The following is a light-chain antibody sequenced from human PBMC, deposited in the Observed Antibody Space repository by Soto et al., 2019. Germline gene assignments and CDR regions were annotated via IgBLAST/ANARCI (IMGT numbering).Light chain of an antibody. CDR1: QSVNSN. CDR3: QHGSDWPPFT. V-gene: IGKV3-11*01. CDR2: DAS. Sequence: EIVLTQSPASLSLSPGERATLSCRASQSVNSNLAWYQHKPGQAPRLLIYDASNRATGIPARFSGSGSGTDFTLTVSSLEPEDFAVYYCQHGSDWPPFTFGQGTRLEMK. J-gene: IGKJ5*01.